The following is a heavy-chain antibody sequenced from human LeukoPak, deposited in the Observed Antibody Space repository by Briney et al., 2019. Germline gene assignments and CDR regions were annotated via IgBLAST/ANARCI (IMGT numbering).Heavy chain of an antibody. Sequence: PGGSLRLSCTASGFTFGDYAMTWVRQAPGKGLEWVGFIRSQIYGGTPEYAASVKGRFTISRDDSEGVAYLQMNSLKTEDTAVYYCTRYQTPYYWGQGTLVTVSS. J-gene: IGHJ4*02. CDR2: IRSQIYGGTP. CDR1: GFTFGDYA. V-gene: IGHV3-49*04. CDR3: TRYQTPYY.